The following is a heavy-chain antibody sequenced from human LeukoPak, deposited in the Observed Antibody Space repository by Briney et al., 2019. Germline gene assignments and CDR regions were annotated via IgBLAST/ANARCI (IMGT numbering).Heavy chain of an antibody. CDR3: ARARNSYAFDY. CDR1: GYTFTSYY. CDR2: INPSGGST. D-gene: IGHD5-18*01. V-gene: IGHV1-46*01. Sequence: GASVKVSCKASGYTFTSYYMHWVRQAPGQGLEWMGIINPSGGSTSYAQKFQGGVTMTRDTSTSTVYMELSSLRSEDTAVYYCARARNSYAFDYWGQGTLVTVSS. J-gene: IGHJ4*02.